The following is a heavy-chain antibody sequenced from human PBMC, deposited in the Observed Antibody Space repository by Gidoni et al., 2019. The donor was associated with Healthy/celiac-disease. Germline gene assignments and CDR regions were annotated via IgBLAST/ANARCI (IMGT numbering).Heavy chain of an antibody. CDR2: INPSGGST. J-gene: IGHJ6*02. Sequence: VSCTASGYTFTGSYMHWVRQAPGQGLEWMGLINPSGGSTSYAQKFQGRVTMTRDTSTSTVYMELSRLRSEDTAVYYCARRPALNTVSTPYYYYGMDVWGQGTTVTVSS. CDR3: ARRPALNTVSTPYYYYGMDV. D-gene: IGHD4-4*01. CDR1: GYTFTGSY. V-gene: IGHV1-46*01.